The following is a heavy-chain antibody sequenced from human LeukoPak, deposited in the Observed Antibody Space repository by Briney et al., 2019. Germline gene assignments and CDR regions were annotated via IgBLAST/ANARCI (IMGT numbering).Heavy chain of an antibody. Sequence: GGSLRLSCAASGFTFSSYWMSWVRQAPGKGLEWVANIKQDGSEKYYVDSVKGRFTISRGNAKNSLYLQMNSLRAEDTAVYYCARSLNPYSSGWYDYWGQGTLVTVSS. CDR3: ARSLNPYSSGWYDY. CDR2: IKQDGSEK. D-gene: IGHD6-19*01. CDR1: GFTFSSYW. J-gene: IGHJ4*02. V-gene: IGHV3-7*01.